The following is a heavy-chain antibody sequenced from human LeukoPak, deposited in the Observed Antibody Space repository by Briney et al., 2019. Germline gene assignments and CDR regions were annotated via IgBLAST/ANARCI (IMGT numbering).Heavy chain of an antibody. J-gene: IGHJ5*02. CDR2: ISYDGSNK. D-gene: IGHD3-10*01. CDR1: GFTFSRYA. V-gene: IGHV3-30-3*01. Sequence: GGSLRLSCAASGFTFSRYAMHWVRQAPGKGLEWVAVISYDGSNKYYADSVKGRFTISRDNSKNTLYLQMNSLRAEDTAVYYCAREVYYYGSGSKNWFDPWGQGTLVTVSS. CDR3: AREVYYYGSGSKNWFDP.